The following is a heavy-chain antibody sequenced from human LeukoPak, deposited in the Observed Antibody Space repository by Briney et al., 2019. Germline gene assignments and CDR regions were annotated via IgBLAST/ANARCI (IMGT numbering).Heavy chain of an antibody. CDR1: GYSISSGYY. CDR2: IYHSGST. CDR3: ASNYDSSGYAYYFDY. J-gene: IGHJ4*02. Sequence: SETLSLTCTVSGYSISSGYYWGWLRQPPGEGLEWIGSIYHSGSTYYNPCLKSRVTISVDTSKNQFSLKLSSVTAADTAVYYCASNYDSSGYAYYFDYWGQGTLVTVSS. V-gene: IGHV4-38-2*02. D-gene: IGHD3-22*01.